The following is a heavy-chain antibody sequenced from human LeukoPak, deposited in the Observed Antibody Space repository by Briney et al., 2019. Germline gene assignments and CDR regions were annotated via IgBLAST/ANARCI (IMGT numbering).Heavy chain of an antibody. CDR2: INPNSGGT. Sequence: ASVKVSCKASGYTFTGYYMHWVRQAPGQGLEWMGWINPNSGGTNYAQKFQGRVTMTRDTSISTAYMELSRLRSDGTAVYYCARDGGIVVVPAAFNYYYYGMDVWGQGTTVTVSS. V-gene: IGHV1-2*02. CDR1: GYTFTGYY. J-gene: IGHJ6*02. D-gene: IGHD2-2*01. CDR3: ARDGGIVVVPAAFNYYYYGMDV.